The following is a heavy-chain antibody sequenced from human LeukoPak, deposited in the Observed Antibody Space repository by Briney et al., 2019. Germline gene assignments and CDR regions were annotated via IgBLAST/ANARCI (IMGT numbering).Heavy chain of an antibody. J-gene: IGHJ3*02. CDR3: AKDGFLLWRGAFDI. D-gene: IGHD2-21*01. CDR2: ISGSGGST. Sequence: GGSLRLSCAASRFTFSNYGMSWVRQAPGKGLEWVSAISGSGGSTYYTDSVKGRFTISRDNSKNTLWLQMNSLRAEDTAVYYCAKDGFLLWRGAFDIWGQGTMVTVSS. V-gene: IGHV3-23*01. CDR1: RFTFSNYG.